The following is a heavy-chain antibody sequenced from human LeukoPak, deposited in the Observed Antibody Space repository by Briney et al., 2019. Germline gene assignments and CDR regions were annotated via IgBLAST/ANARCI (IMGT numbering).Heavy chain of an antibody. V-gene: IGHV4-34*01. Sequence: MSSETLSLTCAVYGGSFSGFYWSWIRQPPGKGLEWIGEINHSGSTNYNPSLKSRVTISVDTSKNQFSLKPSSVTAADTAVYYCARSGYYYMDVWGKGTTVTVSS. J-gene: IGHJ6*03. CDR2: INHSGST. CDR3: ARSGYYYMDV. CDR1: GGSFSGFY.